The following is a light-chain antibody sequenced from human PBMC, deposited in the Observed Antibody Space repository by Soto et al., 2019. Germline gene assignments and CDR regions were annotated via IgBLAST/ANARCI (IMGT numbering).Light chain of an antibody. V-gene: IGKV4-1*01. CDR3: QQYYSLPLT. CDR1: QMVLSSSNNKNY. Sequence: DIVMTQSPDSLSVSLGERATINFKAIQMVLSSSNNKNYLAWYQQKPGQPPKLLIYWASMRESGVPDRFSGSGSGTDFTLTITSLQAEDVAVYYCQQYYSLPLTFGGGTKVDIK. J-gene: IGKJ4*01. CDR2: WAS.